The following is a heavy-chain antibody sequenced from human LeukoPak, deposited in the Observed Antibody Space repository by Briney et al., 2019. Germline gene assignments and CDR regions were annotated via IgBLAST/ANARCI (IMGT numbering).Heavy chain of an antibody. CDR2: INQDGTTK. Sequence: GGSLRLSCAASGFGFSSYWMSWVRHNPGKGLEWVANINQDGTTKYYRDFAKGRFTISRDNAKNSLYLQMNSLRAEDTALYYCARGYSYGYDANWFDPWGQGTLVTVSS. V-gene: IGHV3-7*03. J-gene: IGHJ5*02. CDR1: GFGFSSYW. CDR3: ARGYSYGYDANWFDP. D-gene: IGHD5-18*01.